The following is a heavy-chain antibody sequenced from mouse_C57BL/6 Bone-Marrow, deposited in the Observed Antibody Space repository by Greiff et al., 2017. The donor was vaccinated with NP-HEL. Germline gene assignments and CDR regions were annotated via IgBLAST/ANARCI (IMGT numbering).Heavy chain of an antibody. D-gene: IGHD4-1*01. CDR1: GFTFSSYG. Sequence: EVQLVESGGDLVKPGGSLKLSCAASGFTFSSYGMSWVRQTPDKRLEWVATISSGGSYPSYPDSVKGRFTISRDNAKNTLYLQMSSLKSEDTAMYYCARRVSGAWFAYWGQGTLVTVSA. V-gene: IGHV5-6*01. J-gene: IGHJ3*01. CDR2: ISSGGSYP. CDR3: ARRVSGAWFAY.